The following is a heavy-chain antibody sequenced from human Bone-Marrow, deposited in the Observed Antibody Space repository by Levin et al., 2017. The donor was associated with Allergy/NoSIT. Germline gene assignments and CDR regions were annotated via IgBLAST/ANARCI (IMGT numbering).Heavy chain of an antibody. CDR2: IRSKAYGATT. V-gene: IGHV3-49*03. CDR3: SREVPGALTTVLTSTYYYGKDV. J-gene: IGHJ6*02. Sequence: QSGGSLRLSCTASGFTFGDSGMSWFRQAPGKGLEWVGFIRSKAYGATTEYAASVKGRFTISRDDSKSIAYLQMNSLKTEDTAVYYCSREVPGALTTVLTSTYYYGKDVWGQGTTVSVSS. CDR1: GFTFGDSG. D-gene: IGHD4-23*01.